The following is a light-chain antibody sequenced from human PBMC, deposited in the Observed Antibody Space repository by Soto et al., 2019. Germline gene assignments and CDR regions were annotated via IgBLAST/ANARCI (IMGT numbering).Light chain of an antibody. CDR3: QQYDNWPYT. Sequence: EIVMTQSPATLSVSPGERATLSCRASQSVSSNLAWYQQKPGQAPRLLIYGASTRATGIPARFSGSGSGTEFTLSKSSLQSEDFAVYYCQQYDNWPYTFGQGTKLEIK. V-gene: IGKV3-15*01. J-gene: IGKJ2*01. CDR1: QSVSSN. CDR2: GAS.